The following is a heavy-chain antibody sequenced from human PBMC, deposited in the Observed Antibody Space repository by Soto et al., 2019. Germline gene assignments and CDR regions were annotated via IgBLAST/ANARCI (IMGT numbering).Heavy chain of an antibody. Sequence: ASVKVSCKASGYTFTSYGISWVRQAPGQGLEWMGWISAYNGNTNYAQKLQGRVTMTTDTSTSTAYMELRSLRSDDTAVYYCARDLPIAAAGIGDPNWFDPWGQGTLVTVPS. CDR2: ISAYNGNT. CDR3: ARDLPIAAAGIGDPNWFDP. V-gene: IGHV1-18*01. J-gene: IGHJ5*02. D-gene: IGHD6-13*01. CDR1: GYTFTSYG.